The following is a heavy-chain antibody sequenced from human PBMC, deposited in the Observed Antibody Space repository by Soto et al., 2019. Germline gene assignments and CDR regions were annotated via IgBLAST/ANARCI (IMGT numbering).Heavy chain of an antibody. J-gene: IGHJ6*02. CDR2: ISAAGDP. V-gene: IGHV3-13*05. CDR3: ARSDRDFYGLDV. CDR1: GFTFRNYD. Sequence: EVQLVESGGGLVQPGGSLRLSCEASGFTFRNYDMHWVRQGTGKGLEWVSGISAAGDPDYADSVEGRFTISRENAQNSFFLQRDSLGVGDAAVYYCARSDRDFYGLDVWGQGTTVIVSS. D-gene: IGHD2-21*02.